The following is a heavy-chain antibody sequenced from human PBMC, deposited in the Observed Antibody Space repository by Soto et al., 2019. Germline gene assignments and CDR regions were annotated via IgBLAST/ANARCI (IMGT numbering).Heavy chain of an antibody. CDR2: ISAYNGNT. CDR3: SREYCYDSSGYAGPRYFDL. Sequence: GASMKVSCKASGYTFTSYGISGVRQAPGQGLERMRWISAYNGNTNYAQKRQGRVTMTTDTSTSTAYMELRSRRFDDTAVYFCSREYCYDSSGYAGPRYFDLWGRGTLVTVSS. CDR1: GYTFTSYG. V-gene: IGHV1-18*01. J-gene: IGHJ2*01. D-gene: IGHD3-22*01.